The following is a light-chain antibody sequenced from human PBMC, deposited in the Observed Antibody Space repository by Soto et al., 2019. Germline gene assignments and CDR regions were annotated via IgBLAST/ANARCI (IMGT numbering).Light chain of an antibody. CDR3: QQHGSQGT. Sequence: EIVMTQSPATLSVSPGERATLSCRASQSVSSSYLAWYQQKPGQAPRLLIYGASSRAAGIPDRFSGSGSGTDFTLTISRLEPEDFAVYYCQQHGSQGTFGQGTKVDIK. J-gene: IGKJ1*01. V-gene: IGKV3-20*01. CDR2: GAS. CDR1: QSVSSSY.